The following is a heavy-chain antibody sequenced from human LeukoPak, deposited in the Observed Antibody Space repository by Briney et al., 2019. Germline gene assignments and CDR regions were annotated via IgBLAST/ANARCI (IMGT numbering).Heavy chain of an antibody. CDR1: GFTFSNYE. J-gene: IGHJ3*02. CDR3: ARDWSPAFDI. V-gene: IGHV3-48*03. Sequence: GGSLRLSCVASGFTFSNYEMNWVRQAPGKGLEWVSYISSSGSTISYSDSVKGRFTISRDNAKKSLYLQMNSLRAEDTAVYYCARDWSPAFDIWGQGTMVTVSS. D-gene: IGHD3-3*01. CDR2: ISSSGSTI.